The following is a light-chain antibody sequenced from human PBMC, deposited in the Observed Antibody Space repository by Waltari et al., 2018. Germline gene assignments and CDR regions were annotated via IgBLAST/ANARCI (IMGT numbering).Light chain of an antibody. Sequence: EIVLTQSPGTLSLSPGERATLACRTSKSVSSTYIAWYQQKPGQTPRLLIYGASNRATGNPDRFSGSGSRTEFTLTISRLEPEDSAVYYCQQYVSSPLTFGGGTKVEIK. V-gene: IGKV3-20*01. CDR2: GAS. CDR3: QQYVSSPLT. CDR1: KSVSSTY. J-gene: IGKJ4*01.